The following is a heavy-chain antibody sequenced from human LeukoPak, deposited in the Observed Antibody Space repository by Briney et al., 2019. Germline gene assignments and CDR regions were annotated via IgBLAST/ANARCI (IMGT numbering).Heavy chain of an antibody. CDR2: ISWNSGSI. D-gene: IGHD6-13*01. CDR1: GFTFSGYW. J-gene: IGHJ5*02. Sequence: PGGSLRLSCAASGFTFSGYWMHWVRQAPGKGLEWVSGISWNSGSIGYADSVKGRFTISRDNAKNSLYLQMNSLRAEDTALYYCAKGRPGYPIDPWGQGTLVTVSS. V-gene: IGHV3-9*01. CDR3: AKGRPGYPIDP.